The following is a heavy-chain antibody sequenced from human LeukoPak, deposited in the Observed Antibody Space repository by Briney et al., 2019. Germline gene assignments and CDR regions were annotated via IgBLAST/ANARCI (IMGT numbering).Heavy chain of an antibody. Sequence: GGSLRLSCAASGFTFSSYGMHWVRQAPGKGLEWVAFIRYDGSNKYYADSVKGRFTISRDNSKNTLYLQMNSLRAEDTAVYYCMYYDILTGYLPPFEGGQGTLVTVSS. CDR1: GFTFSSYG. CDR2: IRYDGSNK. D-gene: IGHD3-9*01. V-gene: IGHV3-30*02. J-gene: IGHJ4*02. CDR3: MYYDILTGYLPPFE.